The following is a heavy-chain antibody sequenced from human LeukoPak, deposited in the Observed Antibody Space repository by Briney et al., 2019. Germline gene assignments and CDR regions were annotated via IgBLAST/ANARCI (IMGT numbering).Heavy chain of an antibody. CDR1: GYTFTSYY. CDR2: INPSGGST. D-gene: IGHD3-3*01. V-gene: IGHV1-46*01. Sequence: ASVTVSFTASGYTFTSYYMHWVRQAPGQGLEWMGIINPSGGSTSYAQKFQGRVTMTRDTSTSTVYMELSSLRSEDTAVYYCAREDRAIFGVFDYWGQGTLVTVSS. CDR3: AREDRAIFGVFDY. J-gene: IGHJ4*02.